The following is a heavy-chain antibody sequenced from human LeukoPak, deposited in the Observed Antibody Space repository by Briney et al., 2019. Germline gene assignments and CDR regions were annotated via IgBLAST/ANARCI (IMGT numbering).Heavy chain of an antibody. V-gene: IGHV4-4*02. CDR1: GVSISSSNW. J-gene: IGHJ3*02. CDR2: IYHSGST. D-gene: IGHD3-22*01. CDR3: ASDFYDRSGYDAFDI. Sequence: PSETLSLTCAVSGVSISSSNWWSRVRQPPGKGLEWIGEIYHSGSTNYNPSLKSRVTISVDKSKNQFSLKLSSVTAADTAVYYCASDFYDRSGYDAFDIWGQGTMVTVSS.